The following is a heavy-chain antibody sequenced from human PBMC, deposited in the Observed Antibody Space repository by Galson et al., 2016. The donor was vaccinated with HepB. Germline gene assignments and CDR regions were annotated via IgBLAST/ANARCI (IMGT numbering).Heavy chain of an antibody. CDR2: IRGSGTGP. V-gene: IGHV3-23*01. CDR1: GFSISIYS. D-gene: IGHD6-19*01. CDR3: AKISLVGYNSGWGCSFDI. Sequence: SLRLSCAASGFSISIYSMNWVRQAPGKGLEWVSAIRGSGTGPSSTDPVKGRFTISRDNSKNPLYLQMNSLRAVVAAVYYCAKISLVGYNSGWGCSFDIWGRGPMVTVSS. J-gene: IGHJ3*02.